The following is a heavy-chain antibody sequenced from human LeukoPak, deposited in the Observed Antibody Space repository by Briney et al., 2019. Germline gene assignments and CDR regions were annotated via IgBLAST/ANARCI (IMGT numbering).Heavy chain of an antibody. Sequence: PGGSLRLSCAASGFTFDDYTMSWVRQAPGKGLEWVSGINWNGGTTGYADSVKGRFTISRDNAKNSLYLQMNSLRAEDTALYYCARVPDSSGYTHFDYWGQGTLVTVSS. D-gene: IGHD3-22*01. V-gene: IGHV3-20*04. J-gene: IGHJ4*02. CDR1: GFTFDDYT. CDR2: INWNGGTT. CDR3: ARVPDSSGYTHFDY.